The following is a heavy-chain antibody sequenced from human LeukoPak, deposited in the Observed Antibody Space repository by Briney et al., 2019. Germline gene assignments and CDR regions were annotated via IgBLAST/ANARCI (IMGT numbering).Heavy chain of an antibody. V-gene: IGHV1-46*01. CDR3: ARPAQQLVRNDAFDI. CDR2: INPSGGST. D-gene: IGHD6-13*01. CDR1: GYTFTSYY. J-gene: IGHJ3*02. Sequence: EASMKVSCKASGYTFTSYYMHWVRQAPGQGLEWMGIINPSGGSTSYAQKFQGRVTMTRDTSTSTVYMELSSLRSEDTAVYYCARPAQQLVRNDAFDIWGQGTMVTVSS.